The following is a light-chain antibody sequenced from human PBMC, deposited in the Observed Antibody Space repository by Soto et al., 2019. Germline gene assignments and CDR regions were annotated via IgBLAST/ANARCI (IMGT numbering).Light chain of an antibody. CDR1: SGHSSYA. V-gene: IGLV4-69*01. Sequence: QPVLTQSPSASASLGASVKLTCTLSSGHSSYAIAWHQKQPGKGPRYLMDLNNDGSHTKGDGIPDRFSGSSSGADRYLIISRLQSEDEAVYYCQTWGTGFQFFGGGTKLTVL. J-gene: IGLJ2*01. CDR2: LNNDGSH. CDR3: QTWGTGFQF.